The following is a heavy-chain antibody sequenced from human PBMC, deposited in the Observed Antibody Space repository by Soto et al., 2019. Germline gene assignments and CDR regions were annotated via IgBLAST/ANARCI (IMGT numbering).Heavy chain of an antibody. Sequence: QITLKESGPTLVKPTQTLTLTCTFSGFSLTTSGVGVGWIRQPPGKALEWLALLYWNDEKRYSPSLKSRLTIDKDTSRNQVVLTMTNMDPVDTAKYYCAHRLRLLANSDYSCQGTLVTVSS. CDR3: AHRLRLLANSDY. V-gene: IGHV2-5*01. D-gene: IGHD2-21*01. CDR2: LYWNDEK. CDR1: GFSLTTSGVG. J-gene: IGHJ4*02.